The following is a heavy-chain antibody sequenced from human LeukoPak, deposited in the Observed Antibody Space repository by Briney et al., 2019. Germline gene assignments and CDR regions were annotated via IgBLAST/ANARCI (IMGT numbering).Heavy chain of an antibody. V-gene: IGHV3-49*03. J-gene: IGHJ5*01. CDR3: SRGRRSPDS. Sequence: GGSLRLSCTTSGFTFVDYAMSWFRQAPGKGLEWVGFIISKAYGGTTEYAASLKGRITISRDDSKTIAYLQMSSLKTEDTAVYYCSRGRRSPDSWGQGTLVTVSS. D-gene: IGHD5-24*01. CDR2: IISKAYGGTT. CDR1: GFTFVDYA.